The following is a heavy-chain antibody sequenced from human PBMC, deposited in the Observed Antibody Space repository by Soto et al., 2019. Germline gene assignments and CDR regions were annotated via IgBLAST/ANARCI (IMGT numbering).Heavy chain of an antibody. J-gene: IGHJ5*01. CDR2: IIVIFGPA. V-gene: IGHV1-69*01. D-gene: IGHD1-26*01. CDR1: GGTVHNSA. CDR3: GRGGSWEKLDS. Sequence: QVQLVQSGAEVKKPGSSVKVSCKASGGTVHNSAISWVRQAPGQGLEWMGGIIVIFGPAIYAQKFQGGVTITADESTNTAFLDLNSLRSDDTAVYYCGRGGSWEKLDSWGPGTLVTVSS.